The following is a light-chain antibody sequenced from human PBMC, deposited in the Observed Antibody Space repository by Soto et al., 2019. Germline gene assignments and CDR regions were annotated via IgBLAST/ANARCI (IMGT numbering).Light chain of an antibody. CDR2: DVS. CDR1: NSDVGGYNY. J-gene: IGLJ2*01. V-gene: IGLV2-14*03. Sequence: QSALTQPASVSGSPGQSITISCTGTNSDVGGYNYVSWYQHHPGKAPKFMIYDVSNRPSGVSNRFSGSKSGNTASLTIPGLQAEDEADYYCSSYTSSSTVVFGGGTKLTVL. CDR3: SSYTSSSTVV.